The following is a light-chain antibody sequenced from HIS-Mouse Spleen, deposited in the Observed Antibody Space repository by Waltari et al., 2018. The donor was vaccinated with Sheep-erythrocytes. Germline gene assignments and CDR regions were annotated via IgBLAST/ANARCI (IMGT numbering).Light chain of an antibody. CDR3: SSYAGSNNWV. V-gene: IGLV2-8*01. Sequence: QSALTQPPSASGSPGQSVTISCPGTSRYVGGYNYVSWYQQHPGKAPKLMIYEVSKRPSGVPDRFSGSKSGNTASLTVSGLQAEDEADYYCSSYAGSNNWVFGGGTKLTVL. J-gene: IGLJ3*02. CDR1: SRYVGGYNY. CDR2: EVS.